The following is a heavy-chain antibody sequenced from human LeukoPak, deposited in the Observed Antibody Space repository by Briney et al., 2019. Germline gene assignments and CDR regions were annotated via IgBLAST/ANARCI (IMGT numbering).Heavy chain of an antibody. D-gene: IGHD3-3*01. CDR1: GGSISSYY. CDR2: IYTSGST. J-gene: IGHJ5*02. Sequence: SETLSLTCTVSGGSISSYYWSWIRQPAGKGLEWIGRIYTSGSTNYNPSLKSRVTMSVDTSKNQFSLKLSSVTAADTAVYHCARGSYYDFWSGYYTTWFDPWGQGTLVTVSS. V-gene: IGHV4-4*07. CDR3: ARGSYYDFWSGYYTTWFDP.